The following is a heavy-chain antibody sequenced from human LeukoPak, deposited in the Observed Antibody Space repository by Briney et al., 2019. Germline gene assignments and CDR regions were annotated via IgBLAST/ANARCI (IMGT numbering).Heavy chain of an antibody. CDR1: GFTFSDCA. J-gene: IGHJ4*02. D-gene: IGHD3-10*01. CDR2: FVGSGDST. CDR3: ARGSGSGSYYRALDY. V-gene: IGHV3-23*01. Sequence: GGSLRLSCVVSGFTFSDCAMSWVRQAPGKGLEWVSLFVGSGDSTFYADSVKGRFNISRDKSRNTLYMQMNSLRAEDTAIYYCARGSGSGSYYRALDYWGQGTLVTVSS.